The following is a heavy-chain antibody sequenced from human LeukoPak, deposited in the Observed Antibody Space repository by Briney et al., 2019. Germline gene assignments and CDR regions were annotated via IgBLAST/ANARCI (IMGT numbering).Heavy chain of an antibody. Sequence: GGSLRLPCAASGFTFSRHGMGWVRQAPDKGLEWVAFIRYDGSNKYYTDSVKGRFTISRDNSKNTLYLQMNSLRGEDTAVYYCAKDWRRIVLVAAVTRHGNYMDVWGKGTTVTISS. CDR1: GFTFSRHG. CDR2: IRYDGSNK. J-gene: IGHJ6*03. V-gene: IGHV3-30*02. CDR3: AKDWRRIVLVAAVTRHGNYMDV. D-gene: IGHD2-15*01.